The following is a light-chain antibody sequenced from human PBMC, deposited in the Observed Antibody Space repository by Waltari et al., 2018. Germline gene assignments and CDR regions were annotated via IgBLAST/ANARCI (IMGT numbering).Light chain of an antibody. CDR1: RRDVGGYHS. Sequence: QSALTQPRSLSGSPRPSVTIPCTGTRRDVGGYHSVPWYQHYPGIAPTVVIYNVSKRPSGVPDRFSGSKSGNTASLTISGLQAEDEADYYCCSYAGNYLRVFGGGTRLTVL. CDR3: CSYAGNYLRV. CDR2: NVS. J-gene: IGLJ3*02. V-gene: IGLV2-11*01.